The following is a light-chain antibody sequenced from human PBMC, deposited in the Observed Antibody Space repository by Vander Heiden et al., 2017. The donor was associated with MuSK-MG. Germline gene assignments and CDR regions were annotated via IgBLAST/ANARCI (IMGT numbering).Light chain of an antibody. CDR2: EVS. Sequence: QSALTQPASVSGSPGQSITISCTGTSSDVGGYIYVSWYQQHPGKAPKLMIYEVSNRPSGVSNRFSGSKSGNTASLTISGLQAEDEADYYCSSHTSSSTWVFGGGTKLT. J-gene: IGLJ3*02. CDR3: SSHTSSSTWV. CDR1: SSDVGGYIY. V-gene: IGLV2-14*01.